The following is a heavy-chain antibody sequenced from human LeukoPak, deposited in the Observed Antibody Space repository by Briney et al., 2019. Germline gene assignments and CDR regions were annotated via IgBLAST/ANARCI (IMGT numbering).Heavy chain of an antibody. CDR2: IYHSGST. J-gene: IGHJ5*02. CDR3: ARSSITMVRGVIQGPNWFDP. CDR1: GDSMSSGYY. Sequence: SETLSLTCAVSGDSMSSGYYWGWIRQPPGKGLEWIGSIYHSGSTYYNPSLKSRVTISVDTSKNQFSLKLSSVTAADTAVYYCARSSITMVRGVIQGPNWFDPWGQGTLVTVSS. V-gene: IGHV4-38-2*01. D-gene: IGHD3-10*01.